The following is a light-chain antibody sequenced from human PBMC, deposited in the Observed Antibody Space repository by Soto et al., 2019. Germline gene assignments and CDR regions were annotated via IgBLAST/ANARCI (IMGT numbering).Light chain of an antibody. Sequence: DIQMTQSPSTLSASVGQIVTITCRASQSISSWLAWYQEKTGKAPKLLIYKASSLASGVPSRFRGRGSRTEFTLTLSRLETEDVSVDSGQQRSNSPLTFGGGTKVDIK. CDR1: QSISSW. J-gene: IGKJ4*01. CDR3: QQRSNSPLT. V-gene: IGKV1-5*03. CDR2: KAS.